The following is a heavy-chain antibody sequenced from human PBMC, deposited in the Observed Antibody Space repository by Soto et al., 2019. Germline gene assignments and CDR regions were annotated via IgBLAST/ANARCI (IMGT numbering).Heavy chain of an antibody. J-gene: IGHJ4*02. CDR1: GGPITESY. Sequence: QVQLQESGPGLVKSSETLSLTCSVSGGPITESYWSWIRQPVGKGLEWIGRMYTRGSADYNPSLKSRVTMSLDSSKYQFSLKVRSVTAADTAVYFCATSAIMGLEVAGHFDNWGQGTLVTVSS. D-gene: IGHD6-19*01. V-gene: IGHV4-4*07. CDR3: ATSAIMGLEVAGHFDN. CDR2: MYTRGSA.